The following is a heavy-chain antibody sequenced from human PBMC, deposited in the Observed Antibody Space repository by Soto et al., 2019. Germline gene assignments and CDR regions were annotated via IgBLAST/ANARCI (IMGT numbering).Heavy chain of an antibody. J-gene: IGHJ6*02. D-gene: IGHD2-21*02. Sequence: GPTLVNPTQTLTLTCTLSAVSLSTGGVGVGWIRQPPGKALEWLALIYWDDDKRYSPSLRSRLTITKDTSKNQVVLTMTNMDPVDTATYYCIQSRCGGDCLQSYASYYYYGMDVWGQGTTVTVSS. CDR1: AVSLSTGGVG. CDR3: IQSRCGGDCLQSYASYYYYGMDV. CDR2: IYWDDDK. V-gene: IGHV2-5*02.